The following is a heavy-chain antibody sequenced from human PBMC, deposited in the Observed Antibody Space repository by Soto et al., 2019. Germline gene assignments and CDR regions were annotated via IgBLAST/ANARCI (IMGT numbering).Heavy chain of an antibody. D-gene: IGHD4-17*01. CDR2: IVVGSVNT. V-gene: IGHV1-58*01. Sequence: QMQLVQSGPEVKKPGTSVKVSCKASGFTFTSSAVQWVRQARGQRLEWIGWIVVGSVNTNYAQKFQERVTITRDMSTSTAYMELSSLRSEDTAVYYCAAAALYGDYPIDYWGQGTLVTVSS. CDR3: AAAALYGDYPIDY. J-gene: IGHJ4*02. CDR1: GFTFTSSA.